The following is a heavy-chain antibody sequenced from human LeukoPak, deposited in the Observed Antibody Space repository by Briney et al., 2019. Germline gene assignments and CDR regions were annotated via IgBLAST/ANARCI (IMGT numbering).Heavy chain of an antibody. CDR3: ARASLSYGETDY. CDR1: GGSISSGGYS. J-gene: IGHJ4*02. Sequence: SETLSLTCAVSGGSISSGGYSWSWIRQPPGTGLEWSGYIYHSGSTYYNPSLKSRVTISVDRSKNQFSLKLSPVTAADTAVYYCARASLSYGETDYWGQGTLVTVSS. V-gene: IGHV4-30-2*01. D-gene: IGHD4-17*01. CDR2: IYHSGST.